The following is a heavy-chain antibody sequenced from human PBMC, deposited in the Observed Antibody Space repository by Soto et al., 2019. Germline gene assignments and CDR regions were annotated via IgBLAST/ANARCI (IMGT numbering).Heavy chain of an antibody. V-gene: IGHV3-21*01. D-gene: IGHD6-19*01. CDR2: ISSSSSYI. CDR1: GFTFSSYS. Sequence: GGSLRLSCAASGFTFSSYSMNWVRQAPGKGLEWVSSISSSSSYIYYADSVKGRFTISRDNAKNSPYLQMNSLRAEDTAVYYCAGIRTGYSSGWYVNLIDYWGQGT. CDR3: AGIRTGYSSGWYVNLIDY. J-gene: IGHJ4*02.